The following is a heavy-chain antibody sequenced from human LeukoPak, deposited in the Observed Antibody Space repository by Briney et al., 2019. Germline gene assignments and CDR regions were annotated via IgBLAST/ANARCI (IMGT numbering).Heavy chain of an antibody. CDR3: ARDPEVEVGAFDI. V-gene: IGHV4-59*01. CDR1: GGSISSYY. Sequence: SETLSLTCTVSGGSISSYYWSWIRQPPGKGLEWIGYIYYSGSTNYNPSLKSRVTISVDTSKNQFSLKLSSVTAADTAVYYCARDPEVEVGAFDIWGQGTMVTVSS. J-gene: IGHJ3*02. CDR2: IYYSGST. D-gene: IGHD2-15*01.